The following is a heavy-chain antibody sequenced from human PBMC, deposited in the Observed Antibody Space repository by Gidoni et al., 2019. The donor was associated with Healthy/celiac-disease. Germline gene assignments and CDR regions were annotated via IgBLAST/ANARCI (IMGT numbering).Heavy chain of an antibody. CDR1: GGSFSGYY. CDR2: INHSGTT. D-gene: IGHD3-3*01. V-gene: IGHV4-34*01. J-gene: IGHJ5*02. Sequence: QVQLQQWGAGLLKPSETLSLTCAVYGGSFSGYYWRWIRQPPGKGLEWIGEINHSGTTNYNPSLKSRVTISVDTSKNQFSLKLSSVTAADTAVYYCARGPASANIDLWSGYYTDWFDPWGQGTLVTVSS. CDR3: ARGPASANIDLWSGYYTDWFDP.